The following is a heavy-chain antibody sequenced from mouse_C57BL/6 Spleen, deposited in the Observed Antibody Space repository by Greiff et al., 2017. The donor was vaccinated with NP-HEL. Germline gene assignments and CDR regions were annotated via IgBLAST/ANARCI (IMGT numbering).Heavy chain of an antibody. J-gene: IGHJ4*01. CDR1: GFTFSDYG. D-gene: IGHD4-1*01. CDR2: ISSGSSTI. Sequence: VQLQQSGGGLVKPGGSLKLSCAASGFTFSDYGMHWVRQAPEKGLEWVAYISSGSSTIYYAATVKGRFTISRDNAKNTLFLQMTSLRSEDTAMYYCARPNWDGFYAMDYWGQGTSVTVSS. CDR3: ARPNWDGFYAMDY. V-gene: IGHV5-17*01.